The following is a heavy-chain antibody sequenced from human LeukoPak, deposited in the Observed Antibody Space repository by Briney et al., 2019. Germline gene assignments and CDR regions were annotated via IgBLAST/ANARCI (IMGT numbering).Heavy chain of an antibody. Sequence: GGPLRLSCEASGFTFNTYSMNWARQAPGKGLEWVSYISSSGSTIYYADSVKGRFTISRDNAKNSLYLQMNSLRAEDTAVYYCAELGITMIGGVWGKGTTVTISS. J-gene: IGHJ6*04. CDR1: GFTFNTYS. V-gene: IGHV3-48*04. CDR3: AELGITMIGGV. CDR2: ISSSGSTI. D-gene: IGHD3-10*02.